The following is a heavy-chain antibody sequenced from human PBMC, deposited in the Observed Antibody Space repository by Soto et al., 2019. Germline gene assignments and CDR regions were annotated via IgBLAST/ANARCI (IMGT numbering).Heavy chain of an antibody. CDR1: GYTFSGYY. D-gene: IGHD6-19*01. V-gene: IGHV1-2*02. CDR3: ARRVAVADTVWFDP. Sequence: QVQLVQSGAEVKKPGDSAKVSCKASGYTFSGYYIHWVRQAPGQGLEWMGWINANSGATNYAQSFQGRVTMTRDTSIRTAYMDLSRLNSADTAVYYCARRVAVADTVWFDPWGRGALGTVSS. CDR2: INANSGAT. J-gene: IGHJ5*02.